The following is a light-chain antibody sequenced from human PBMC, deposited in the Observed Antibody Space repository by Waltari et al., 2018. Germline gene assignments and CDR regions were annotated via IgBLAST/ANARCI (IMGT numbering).Light chain of an antibody. CDR3: QSYDSSLSGRNWV. J-gene: IGLJ3*02. CDR1: SSNIGAGSD. V-gene: IGLV1-40*01. Sequence: QSVLTQPPSESGAPGQRVTISCTGSSSNIGAGSDVHWYQHLPGTAPKVLIYGNSNRPSGVPDRFSGSKSGTSASLAITGLQAEDEADYYCQSYDSSLSGRNWVFGGGTKMTVL. CDR2: GNS.